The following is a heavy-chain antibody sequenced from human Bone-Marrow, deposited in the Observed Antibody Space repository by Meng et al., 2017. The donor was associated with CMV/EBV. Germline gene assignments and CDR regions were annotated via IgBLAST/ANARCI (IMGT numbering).Heavy chain of an antibody. CDR3: ARSLEYSSSLLAY. J-gene: IGHJ4*02. V-gene: IGHV4-59*01. Sequence: SETLSLTCTVSGGSISSYYWNWIRQPPGKGLEWIGYIYYSGSTNYSPSLKSRVTISVDTSKNQFSLKLSSVTAADTAMYYCARSLEYSSSLLAYWGQGMLVTVSS. CDR2: IYYSGST. CDR1: GGSISSYY. D-gene: IGHD6-6*01.